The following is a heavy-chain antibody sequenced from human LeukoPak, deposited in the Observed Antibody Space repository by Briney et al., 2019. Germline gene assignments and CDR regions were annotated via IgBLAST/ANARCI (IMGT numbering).Heavy chain of an antibody. J-gene: IGHJ6*03. CDR3: ARDHFMVRGVRNYYYYMDV. V-gene: IGHV1-69*13. CDR2: IIPIFGTA. Sequence: ASVKVSCKASGYTFTSYGISWVRQAPGQGLEWMGGIIPIFGTANYAQKFQGRVTITADESTSTAYMELSSLRSEDTAVYYCARDHFMVRGVRNYYYYMDVWGKGTTVTISS. CDR1: GYTFTSYG. D-gene: IGHD3-10*01.